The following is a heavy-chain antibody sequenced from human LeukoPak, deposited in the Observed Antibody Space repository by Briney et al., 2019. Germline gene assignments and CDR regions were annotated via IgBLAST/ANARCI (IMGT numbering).Heavy chain of an antibody. D-gene: IGHD2-2*01. CDR1: GYTFTGYY. J-gene: IGHJ5*02. CDR2: INPNSGGT. Sequence: ASVKDSCKASGYTFTGYYMHWVRQTPGQGLEWMGWINPNSGGTNYAQKFQGRVTMTRDTSISTAYMELSRLRSDDTAVYYCASFPPLGYCSSTSCYNWFDPWGQGTLVTVSS. CDR3: ASFPPLGYCSSTSCYNWFDP. V-gene: IGHV1-2*02.